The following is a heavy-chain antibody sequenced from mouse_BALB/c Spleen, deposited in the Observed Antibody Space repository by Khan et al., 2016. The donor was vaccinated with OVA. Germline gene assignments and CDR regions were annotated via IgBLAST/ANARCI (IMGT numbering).Heavy chain of an antibody. J-gene: IGHJ3*01. CDR2: IRSGGST. CDR1: GFSLTSYG. Sequence: QVQLQQSGPGLVQPSQTLSITCTVSGFSLTSYGVHWVRQSPAKGLEGRGGIRSGGSTDNNAAFISRLSISKDNSNSHVFFNMYSLQANDTAIYYCARNYDYEEGIDYWGQGTMVTVSA. D-gene: IGHD2-4*01. CDR3: ARNYDYEEGIDY. V-gene: IGHV2-2*02.